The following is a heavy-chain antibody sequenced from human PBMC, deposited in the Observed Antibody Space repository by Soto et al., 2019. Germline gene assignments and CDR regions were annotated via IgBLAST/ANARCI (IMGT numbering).Heavy chain of an antibody. D-gene: IGHD2-2*01. CDR1: GGTFSSYA. CDR2: IIPIFGTA. V-gene: IGHV1-69*13. J-gene: IGHJ3*02. CDR3: ECVVPAARSSPETARDAFDI. Sequence: GASVKVSCKSSGGTFSSYAISWVRQAPGQGLEWMGGIIPIFGTANYAQKFQGRVTITADESTSTAYMELSSLRSEDTAVYYCECVVPAARSSPETARDAFDIWGQGTMVTVSS.